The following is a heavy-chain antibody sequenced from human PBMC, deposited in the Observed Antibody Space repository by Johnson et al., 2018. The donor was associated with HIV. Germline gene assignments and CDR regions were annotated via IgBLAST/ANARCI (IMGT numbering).Heavy chain of an antibody. CDR1: GFTFSNAW. CDR2: IKQDGSEK. CDR3: ARDEGPYSSSWTHAFDI. Sequence: VQLVESGGGLVQPGGSLRLSCAASGFTFSNAWMSWVRQAPGKGLEWVANIKQDGSEKYYVDSVKGRFTISRDNAKNSLYLQMGSLRSEDMAVYYCARDEGPYSSSWTHAFDIWGQGTMVTVSS. D-gene: IGHD6-13*01. V-gene: IGHV3-7*01. J-gene: IGHJ3*02.